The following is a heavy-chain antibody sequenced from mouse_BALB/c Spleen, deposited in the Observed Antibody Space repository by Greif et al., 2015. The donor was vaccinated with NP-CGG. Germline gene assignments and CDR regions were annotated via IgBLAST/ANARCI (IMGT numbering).Heavy chain of an antibody. V-gene: IGHV1S41*01. Sequence: DLVKPGASVKLSCKASGYTFTSYWINWIKQRPGQGLEWIGRIAPGSGSTYYNEMFKGKATLTVDTSSSTAYIQLSSLSSEDSAVYFCARSGTGFAYWGQGTLVTVSA. CDR1: GYTFTSYW. D-gene: IGHD3-1*01. CDR2: IAPGSGST. CDR3: ARSGTGFAY. J-gene: IGHJ3*01.